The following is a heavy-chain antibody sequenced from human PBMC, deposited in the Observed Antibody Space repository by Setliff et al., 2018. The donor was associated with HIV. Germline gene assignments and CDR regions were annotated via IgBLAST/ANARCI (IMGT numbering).Heavy chain of an antibody. CDR2: INPSGGDT. J-gene: IGHJ5*02. V-gene: IGHV1-46*01. CDR1: GYTFTSNH. Sequence: ASVKVSCKASGYTFTSNHMHWGRQAPGQGLEWMGTINPSGGDTIYAPEFQGRVTMTTDTTTRTAYMELSGLTSEDTAVYFCIVNIVGPVTGLDRWGPGTLVTVSS. D-gene: IGHD1-26*01. CDR3: IVNIVGPVTGLDR.